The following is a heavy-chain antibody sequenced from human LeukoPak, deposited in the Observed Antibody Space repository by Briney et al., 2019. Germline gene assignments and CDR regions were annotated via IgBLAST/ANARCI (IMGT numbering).Heavy chain of an antibody. CDR1: GGSISSYY. CDR3: ARTTEGGYTYDYFYYYYMDV. CDR2: IYYSGST. D-gene: IGHD5-18*01. V-gene: IGHV4-59*01. J-gene: IGHJ6*03. Sequence: SETLSLTCTVSGGSISSYYWSWIRQPPGKALEWIGYIYYSGSTNYNPSLKSRVTISVDTSKNQFSLKLSSVTAADTAVYYCARTTEGGYTYDYFYYYYMDVWGKGTTVTISS.